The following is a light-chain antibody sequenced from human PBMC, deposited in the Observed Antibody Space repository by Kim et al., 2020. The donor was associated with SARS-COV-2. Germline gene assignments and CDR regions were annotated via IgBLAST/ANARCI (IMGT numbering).Light chain of an antibody. V-gene: IGKV3-15*01. J-gene: IGKJ2*01. CDR2: GAS. Sequence: EIVMTQSPATLSVSPGERVTLSCRASQSVSNNLAWYQLKPGQAPRLLIYGASTRTTGTPARFSGSGSGTDFTLTVSSLLSEDFAVYYCHQYNDWPPGDTFGQGTKLEI. CDR1: QSVSNN. CDR3: HQYNDWPPGDT.